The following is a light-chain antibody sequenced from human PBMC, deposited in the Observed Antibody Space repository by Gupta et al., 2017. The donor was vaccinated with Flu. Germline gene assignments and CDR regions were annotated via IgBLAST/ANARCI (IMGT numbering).Light chain of an antibody. CDR2: DAS. V-gene: IGKV1-33*01. CDR3: QQYDTLPT. J-gene: IGKJ1*01. CDR1: QDIRRY. Sequence: SPSSLSASVGDIVTITCEASQDIRRYLNWYQQKSGKAPKLLIYDASNLEKGVPTRLSGSGSGTDFTFTISNLKPEDFATYYCQQYDTLPTFGQGTKVDIK.